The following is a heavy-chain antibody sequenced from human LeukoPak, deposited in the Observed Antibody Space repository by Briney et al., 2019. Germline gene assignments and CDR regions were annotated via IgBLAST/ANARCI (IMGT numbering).Heavy chain of an antibody. D-gene: IGHD3-22*01. CDR3: AKGNYDSSGYYYVGPPYYFDY. J-gene: IGHJ4*02. CDR1: GFTFSSYG. CDR2: ISYDGSNK. V-gene: IGHV3-30*18. Sequence: GGSLRLSCAASGFTFSSYGMHWVRQAPGKGLEWVAVISYDGSNKYYADSVKGRFTISRDNSKNTLYLQMNSLRAEDTAVYYCAKGNYDSSGYYYVGPPYYFDYWGQGTLVTVSS.